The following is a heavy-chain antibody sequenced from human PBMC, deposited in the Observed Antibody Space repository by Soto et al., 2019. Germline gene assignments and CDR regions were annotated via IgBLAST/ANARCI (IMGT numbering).Heavy chain of an antibody. CDR2: IYYSGST. D-gene: IGHD3-16*02. Sequence: QLQLQESGPGLVKPSETLSLTCTVSGGSISSSSYYWGWIRQPPGKGLEWIGSIYYSGSTYYNPSLQRRVSISADTSQNQFSLKLSSVTAADTAVYYCARAIPYDYIWGSYRYTYYFDYWGQGTLVTVSS. J-gene: IGHJ4*02. V-gene: IGHV4-39*01. CDR3: ARAIPYDYIWGSYRYTYYFDY. CDR1: GGSISSSSYY.